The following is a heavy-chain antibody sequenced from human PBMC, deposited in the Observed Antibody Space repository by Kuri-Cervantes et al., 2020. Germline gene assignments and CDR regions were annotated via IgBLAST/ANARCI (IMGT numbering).Heavy chain of an antibody. CDR2: IKQDGSEK. CDR1: GFTFSDYY. Sequence: GESLKISCAASGFTFSDYYMSWVRQAPGKGLEWVANIKQDGSEKYYVDSVKGRFTISRDNAKNSLYLQMNSLRAEDTAVYYCTRFHSDLGCSSTGCYYDYWGQGTLVTVSS. D-gene: IGHD2-2*01. CDR3: TRFHSDLGCSSTGCYYDY. J-gene: IGHJ4*02. V-gene: IGHV3-7*03.